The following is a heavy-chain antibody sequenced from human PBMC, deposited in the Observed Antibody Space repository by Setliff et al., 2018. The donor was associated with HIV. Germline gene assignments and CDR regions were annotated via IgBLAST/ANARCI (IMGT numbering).Heavy chain of an antibody. CDR2: IYYSGST. CDR3: ARLRGDYYYFDY. Sequence: PSETLSLTCTVSGGSISSSTYYWGWIRQPPGKGLEWIGTIYYSGSTYYNPSLRSRLTISVDTSKNQFSLKLSSVTAADTAVYYCARLRGDYYYFDYWGQGTLVTVSS. CDR1: GGSISSSTYY. D-gene: IGHD4-17*01. V-gene: IGHV4-39*01. J-gene: IGHJ4*02.